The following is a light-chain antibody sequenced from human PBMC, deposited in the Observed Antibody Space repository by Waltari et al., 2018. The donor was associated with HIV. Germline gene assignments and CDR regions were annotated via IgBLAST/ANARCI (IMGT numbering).Light chain of an antibody. Sequence: QSALTQPASVSGSPGQSITISCTGTSSDVGSYNLVSCYQQDPGKAPKLMIYEVSKRPSGVSNRFSGSKSGNTASLTISGLQAEDEADYYCCSYAGSSTSVVFGGGTKLTVL. J-gene: IGLJ2*01. CDR1: SSDVGSYNL. CDR2: EVS. V-gene: IGLV2-23*02. CDR3: CSYAGSSTSVV.